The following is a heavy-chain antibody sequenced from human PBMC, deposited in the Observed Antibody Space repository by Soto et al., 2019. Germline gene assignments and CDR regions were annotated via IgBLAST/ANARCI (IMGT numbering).Heavy chain of an antibody. CDR2: IKSRAHGGTT. Sequence: PGGSLRLSCAASGFSFTDAWMGWVRQAPGRGLEWVGRIKSRAHGGTTDFPAPVKGRFSISRDDSKSILYLQMSSLQTDDTAVYRCTSDMGHRSLPLFCSWGQGNLVSVGS. CDR1: GFSFTDAW. V-gene: IGHV3-15*01. D-gene: IGHD4-17*01. J-gene: IGHJ5*02. CDR3: TSDMGHRSLPLFCS.